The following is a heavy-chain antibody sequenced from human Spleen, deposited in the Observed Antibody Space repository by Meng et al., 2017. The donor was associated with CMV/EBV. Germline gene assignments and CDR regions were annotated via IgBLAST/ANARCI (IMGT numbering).Heavy chain of an antibody. CDR2: ISSSSSYI. Sequence: GESLKISCAASGFTFSSYSMNWVRQAPGKGLEWVSSISSSSSYIYYADSVKCRFTITRDNAKNSLYLQMNSLRAEDTAVYYCATEQDYGDFWIGYSRNIISSYYGMDVWCQGATVTVSS. D-gene: IGHD3-3*01. J-gene: IGHJ6*02. V-gene: IGHV3-21*01. CDR3: ATEQDYGDFWIGYSRNIISSYYGMDV. CDR1: GFTFSSYS.